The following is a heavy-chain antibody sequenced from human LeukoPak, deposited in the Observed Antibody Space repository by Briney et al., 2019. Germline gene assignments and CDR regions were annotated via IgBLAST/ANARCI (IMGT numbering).Heavy chain of an antibody. Sequence: GGSLRLSCAASGFTFSSYSMNWVRQAPGKGPEWASSISSSSSYIYYADSVKGRFTISRDNAKNSLYLQMNSLRAEDTAVYYCARDQEGEDFGVVIGVYYYYYGMDVWGQGTTVTVSS. CDR1: GFTFSSYS. D-gene: IGHD3-3*01. J-gene: IGHJ6*02. V-gene: IGHV3-21*01. CDR2: ISSSSSYI. CDR3: ARDQEGEDFGVVIGVYYYYYGMDV.